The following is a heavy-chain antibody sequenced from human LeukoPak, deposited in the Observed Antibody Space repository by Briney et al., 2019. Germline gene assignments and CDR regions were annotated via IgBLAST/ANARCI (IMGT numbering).Heavy chain of an antibody. V-gene: IGHV4-59*12. CDR1: GGSITSYY. J-gene: IGHJ4*02. CDR2: LYYSGST. D-gene: IGHD2-15*01. CDR3: AKESCGSCYSEVYYFDY. Sequence: SETLSLTCTVSGGSITSYYWSWIRQPPGKALEWIGNLYYSGSTNYNPSLKSRVTISVDTSKNHFSLKLSSVTAADTAVYYCAKESCGSCYSEVYYFDYWGQGTLVTVSS.